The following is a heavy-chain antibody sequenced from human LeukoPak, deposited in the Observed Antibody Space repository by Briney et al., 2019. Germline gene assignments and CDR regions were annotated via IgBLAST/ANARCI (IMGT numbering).Heavy chain of an antibody. D-gene: IGHD5-12*01. V-gene: IGHV3-9*01. Sequence: GGSLRLSCAASGFTFDDYAVHWVRQAPGKGLEWVSGISWNSGSIGYADSVKGRFTISRDNAKNSLYLQMNSLRAEDTALYYCAKVQAPWISSRFDYWGQGTLVTVSS. J-gene: IGHJ4*02. CDR3: AKVQAPWISSRFDY. CDR1: GFTFDDYA. CDR2: ISWNSGSI.